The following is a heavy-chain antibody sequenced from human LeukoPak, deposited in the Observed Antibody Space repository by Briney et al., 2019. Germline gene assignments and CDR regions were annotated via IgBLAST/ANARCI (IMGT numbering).Heavy chain of an antibody. CDR2: ISAYNGNT. Sequence: ASVKVSCKASGYTFTSYGISWVRQAPGQGLEWMGWISAYNGNTNYAQKLQGRVTMTTDTSTSTAYMELRSLRSDDTAVYYCAREGYCSSTSCPRDALDIWGQGTMVTVSS. J-gene: IGHJ3*02. D-gene: IGHD2-2*01. CDR1: GYTFTSYG. CDR3: AREGYCSSTSCPRDALDI. V-gene: IGHV1-18*01.